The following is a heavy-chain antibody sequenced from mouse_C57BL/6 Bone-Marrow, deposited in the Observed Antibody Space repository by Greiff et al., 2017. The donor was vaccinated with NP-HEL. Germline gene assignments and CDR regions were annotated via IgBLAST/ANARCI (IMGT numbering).Heavy chain of an antibody. CDR3: ASVGITTVVATRYFEV. CDR1: GYAFSSSW. Sequence: QVQLQQSGPELVKPGASVKISCKASGYAFSSSWMNWVKQRPGKGLEWIGRIYPGDGDTNYNGKFKGKATLTADKSSSTAYMQLSSLTSEDSAVYFGASVGITTVVATRYFEVWGTGTTVTVSS. V-gene: IGHV1-82*01. J-gene: IGHJ1*03. D-gene: IGHD1-1*01. CDR2: IYPGDGDT.